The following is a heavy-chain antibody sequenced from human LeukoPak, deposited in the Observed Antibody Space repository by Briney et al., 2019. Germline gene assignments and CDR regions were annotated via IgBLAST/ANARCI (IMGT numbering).Heavy chain of an antibody. Sequence: PSGGSLRLSCAASGFTFSSYAMHWVRQAPGKGLEWVAVISYDGSNKYYADSVKGRFTISRDNSKNTLYLQMNSLRPEDTAVYYCARPYSSGWYGDFDYWGQGTLVTVSS. D-gene: IGHD6-19*01. CDR3: ARPYSSGWYGDFDY. CDR2: ISYDGSNK. J-gene: IGHJ4*02. V-gene: IGHV3-30-3*01. CDR1: GFTFSSYA.